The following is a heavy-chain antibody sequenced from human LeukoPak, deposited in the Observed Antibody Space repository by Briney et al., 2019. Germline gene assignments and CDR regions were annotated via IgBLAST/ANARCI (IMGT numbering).Heavy chain of an antibody. CDR1: GFTFSSYS. J-gene: IGHJ4*02. V-gene: IGHV3-48*01. CDR2: IGGGSNTV. Sequence: GGSLRLSCAASGFTFSSYSRNWVRQAPGKGLEWVSSIGGGSNTVYYADSVKGRFTISRDNAKNSLYLQMISLRGEDTAVYYCASPLYGDYFDYWGQGTLVTVSS. CDR3: ASPLYGDYFDY. D-gene: IGHD4-17*01.